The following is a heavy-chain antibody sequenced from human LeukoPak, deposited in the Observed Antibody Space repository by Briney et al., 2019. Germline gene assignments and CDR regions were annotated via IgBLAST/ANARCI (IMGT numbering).Heavy chain of an antibody. CDR2: VSNLAGTT. Sequence: PGGSLRLSCAASGFTFSTYAMAWVRQAPGKGLELVATVSNLAGTTNHADSVRGRFTVSRDNSNNILYLQMNSLRGEDTAVYYCAKDGLSGYNFDHWGQGTLVTVSS. CDR3: AKDGLSGYNFDH. CDR1: GFTFSTYA. J-gene: IGHJ5*02. D-gene: IGHD5-24*01. V-gene: IGHV3-23*01.